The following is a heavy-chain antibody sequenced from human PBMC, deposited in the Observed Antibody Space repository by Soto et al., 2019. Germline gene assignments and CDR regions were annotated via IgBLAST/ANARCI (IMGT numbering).Heavy chain of an antibody. CDR3: WRGKGSGSFLLDY. CDR1: GFPFTSYA. CDR2: ISSDGSTI. Sequence: QVLLVESGGGVVQPGTSLTLSCAASGFPFTSYAMHWVRQTPEKGLQWLTIISSDGSTIHYVDSVKGRFTISRDNSKNKVYLQSNSLRAADTAVYYCWRGKGSGSFLLDYWGQGTLVTVSS. V-gene: IGHV3-30-3*01. J-gene: IGHJ4*02. D-gene: IGHD3-10*01.